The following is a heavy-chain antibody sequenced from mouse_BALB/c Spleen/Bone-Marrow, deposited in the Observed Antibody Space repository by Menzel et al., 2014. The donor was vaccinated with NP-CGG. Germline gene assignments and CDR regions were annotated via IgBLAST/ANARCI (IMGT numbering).Heavy chain of an antibody. V-gene: IGHV1S81*02. CDR2: INPSNGGT. Sequence: VQLQQSGAELETPGASVKLSCKASGYTFTSYYMYWVKQRPGQGLEWIGEINPSNGGTNFNEKFKNKATLTVDKSSSTAYMQLSSLIFEDSAVYYCTRSNGNCFADWGQGTLGTVSA. D-gene: IGHD2-1*01. CDR3: TRSNGNCFAD. J-gene: IGHJ3*01. CDR1: GYTFTSYY.